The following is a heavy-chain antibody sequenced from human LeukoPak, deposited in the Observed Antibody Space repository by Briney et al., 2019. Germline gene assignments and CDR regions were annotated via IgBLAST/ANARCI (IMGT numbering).Heavy chain of an antibody. CDR3: AKEGYYGSGSFPDS. CDR2: ISHDGSNE. CDR1: GFTFSSYG. Sequence: GGSLRLPCEASGFTFSSYGMHWVRRAPGKGLEWMTVISHDGSNEYYVDSVKGRFTISRDNSKSTLYLQMNSLRAEDTAVYYCAKEGYYGSGSFPDSWGQGTLVTVSS. V-gene: IGHV3-30*18. J-gene: IGHJ4*02. D-gene: IGHD3-10*01.